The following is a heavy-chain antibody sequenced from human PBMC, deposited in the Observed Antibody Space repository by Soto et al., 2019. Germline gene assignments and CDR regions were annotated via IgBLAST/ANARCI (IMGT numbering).Heavy chain of an antibody. J-gene: IGHJ4*02. CDR3: ARVGAGGSSSTHQDY. CDR1: GVSISSYY. CDR2: VFYNEIT. Sequence: QVQLQESGPGLVKTSETLSLTCAVSGVSISSYYWSWIRQPPGKGLEWIGYVFYNEITNYSPSLKSRVSMSMERSTNHYSLEVRSVTAADTAVSFCARVGAGGSSSTHQDYWGPGALVTVSP. V-gene: IGHV4-59*01. D-gene: IGHD6-6*01.